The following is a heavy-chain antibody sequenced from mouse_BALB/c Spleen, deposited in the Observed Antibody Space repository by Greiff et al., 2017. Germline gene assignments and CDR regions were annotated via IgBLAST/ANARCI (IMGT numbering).Heavy chain of an antibody. D-gene: IGHD2-3*01. CDR2: ISTYYGNT. J-gene: IGHJ4*01. CDR1: GYTFTDYA. CDR3: AREDGASYAMDY. Sequence: VHLVESGPELVRPGVSVKISCKGSGYTFTDYAMHWVKQSHAKSLEWIGVISTYYGNTNYNQKFKGKATMTVDKSSSTAYMELARLTSEDSAIYYCAREDGASYAMDYWGQGTSVTVSS. V-gene: IGHV1-67*01.